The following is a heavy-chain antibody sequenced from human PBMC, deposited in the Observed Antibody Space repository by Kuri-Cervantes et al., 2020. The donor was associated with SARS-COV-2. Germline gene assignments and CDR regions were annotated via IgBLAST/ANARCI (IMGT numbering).Heavy chain of an antibody. CDR2: IVVGSGNT. J-gene: IGHJ4*02. V-gene: IGHV1-58*02. CDR3: AREKGKYYGSGSCLGY. CDR1: GFTFTSSA. Sequence: SVKVSCKASGFTFTSSAMQWVRQARGQHLEWIGWIVVGSGNTNYAQKFQERVTITRDMSTSTAHMELSSLRSEDTAVYYCAREKGKYYGSGSCLGYWGQGTLVTVSS. D-gene: IGHD3-10*01.